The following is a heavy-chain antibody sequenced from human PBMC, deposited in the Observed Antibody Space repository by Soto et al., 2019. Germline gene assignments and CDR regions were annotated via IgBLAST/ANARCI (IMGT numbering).Heavy chain of an antibody. CDR1: GGSISSGGYY. CDR3: AASCVACGGFNYYGMDV. CDR2: IYYSGTT. Sequence: QVQLQESGPGLVKPSQTLSLTCTVSGGSISSGGYYWYWIRQHPGKGLEWIGYIYYSGTTYYNPSLKSRVTISVDTSKNQFYLKLSSVTAAVTAVYYCAASCVACGGFNYYGMDVWGQGTTVTVSS. J-gene: IGHJ6*02. D-gene: IGHD2-21*01. V-gene: IGHV4-31*03.